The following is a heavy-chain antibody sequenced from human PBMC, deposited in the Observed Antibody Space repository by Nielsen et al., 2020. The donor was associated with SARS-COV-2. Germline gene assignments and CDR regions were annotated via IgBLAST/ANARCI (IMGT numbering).Heavy chain of an antibody. CDR1: GYNFMSYP. CDR2: MWYHGGDE. J-gene: IGHJ5*02. CDR3: ARDLTFGAYWFDP. D-gene: IGHD3/OR15-3a*01. Sequence: SCKPSGYNFMSYPMHWVRQPPGKGLEWVAHMWYHGGDENYADSVRGRFTISRDLSKNTVYLQMSSLRVEDTAVYYCARDLTFGAYWFDPWSQGTLVTVSS. V-gene: IGHV3-33*01.